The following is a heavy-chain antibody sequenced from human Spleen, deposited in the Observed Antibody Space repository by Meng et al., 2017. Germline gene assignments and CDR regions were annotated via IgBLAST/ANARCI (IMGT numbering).Heavy chain of an antibody. D-gene: IGHD3-10*01. V-gene: IGHV3-30*03. CDR1: GFTFSSSG. J-gene: IGHJ5*02. CDR2: ISYDGSNK. CDR3: GREWRGVLDL. Sequence: QVQLVESGGGGVQPGKSLRLSCTAYGFTFSSSGMHWVRQAPGKGLEWVAIISYDGSNKYYADSVKGRFTISRDNSKNTLFLQMSSLRTEDTAVYSCGREWRGVLDLWGQGTLVTVSS.